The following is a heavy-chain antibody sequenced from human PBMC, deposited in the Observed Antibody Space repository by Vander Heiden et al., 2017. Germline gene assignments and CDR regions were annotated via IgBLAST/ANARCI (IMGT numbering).Heavy chain of an antibody. V-gene: IGHV3-33*01. CDR3: ARDSSSGLEYFQH. Sequence: QVQLVESGGGVVQPGRSLRLSCAASGFPFSNYGMHWVRQAPGKRLEWVAVIWYDGSNKYYADSVKGRFTISRDNSKNTLYVQMNSLRADDTAVYYCARDSSSGLEYFQHWGQGTLVSVSS. CDR1: GFPFSNYG. CDR2: IWYDGSNK. D-gene: IGHD6-19*01. J-gene: IGHJ1*01.